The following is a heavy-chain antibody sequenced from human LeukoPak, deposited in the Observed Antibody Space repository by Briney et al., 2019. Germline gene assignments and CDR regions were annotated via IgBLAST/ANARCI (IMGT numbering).Heavy chain of an antibody. CDR2: ISDSGGST. V-gene: IGHV3-23*01. Sequence: GGSLRLSCAASGFTFSRFGMTWVRQAPGKGLEWVSGISDSGGSTYYTDSMKGRFTISRDNSKNTLYLHMNSLRAGDTAVYYCAKENSDGNSLGYGYWGQGTLVTVSS. CDR1: GFTFSRFG. D-gene: IGHD5-18*01. CDR3: AKENSDGNSLGYGY. J-gene: IGHJ4*02.